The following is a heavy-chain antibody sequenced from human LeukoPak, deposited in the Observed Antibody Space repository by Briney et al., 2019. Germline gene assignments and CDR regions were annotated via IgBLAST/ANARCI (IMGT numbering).Heavy chain of an antibody. J-gene: IGHJ4*02. D-gene: IGHD5-18*01. CDR2: ISGSGGST. V-gene: IGHV3-23*01. Sequence: PGGSLRLSCAASGFTFSSYAMSWVRQAPGKGLEWVSAISGSGGSTYYADSVKGRFTISRDNSKNTLYLQMNSLRAEDTAVYYCANSAGQLWFFLDYWGQETLVTVSS. CDR1: GFTFSSYA. CDR3: ANSAGQLWFFLDY.